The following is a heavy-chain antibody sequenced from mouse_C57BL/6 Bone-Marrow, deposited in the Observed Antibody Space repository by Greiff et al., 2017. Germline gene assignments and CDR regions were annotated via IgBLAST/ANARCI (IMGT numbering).Heavy chain of an antibody. J-gene: IGHJ2*01. CDR1: GFSLTSYA. CDR3: ARMRGGFDD. V-gene: IGHV2-9-1*01. CDR2: IWTGGGT. Sequence: VKVQQSGPGLVAPSQCLSITCTVSGFSLTSYAISWVRQPPGKGLEWLGVIWTGGGTNYNSARKSRLSINKDNTKGQVYLKMNSLQTDDTANYYCARMRGGFDDWGTGTTLTVSS.